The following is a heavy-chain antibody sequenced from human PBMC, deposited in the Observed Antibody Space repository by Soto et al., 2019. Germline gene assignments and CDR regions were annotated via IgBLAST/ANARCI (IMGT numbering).Heavy chain of an antibody. CDR2: INPSGGST. CDR1: GYTFTRYY. CDR3: ARTTYPGCINAVCYPLDY. D-gene: IGHD2-8*01. V-gene: IGHV1-46*01. J-gene: IGHJ4*02. Sequence: QVQLVQSGAEVKKPGASVKISCKASGYTFTRYYMHWVRQAPGQGLEWMGIINPSGGSTNYAQKLQVRVAMTRDTSTSTVYMALNSLRSEATAVYYCARTTYPGCINAVCYPLDYWGQGTLVTVSS.